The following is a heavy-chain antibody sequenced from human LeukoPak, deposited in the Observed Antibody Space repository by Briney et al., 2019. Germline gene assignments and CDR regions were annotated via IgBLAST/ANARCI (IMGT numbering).Heavy chain of an antibody. J-gene: IGHJ4*02. CDR3: AKFKGHYGDSEYYFDS. CDR2: ITGSSDYI. CDR1: GFTFSRYS. V-gene: IGHV3-21*01. Sequence: GGSLRLSCAASGFTFSRYSVNWVRQAPGKGLEWVSCITGSSDYIFYADSVRGRFTISRDNAKNSLFLQMNSLRAEDTAVYYCAKFKGHYGDSEYYFDSWGQGTLVTVSS. D-gene: IGHD3-10*01.